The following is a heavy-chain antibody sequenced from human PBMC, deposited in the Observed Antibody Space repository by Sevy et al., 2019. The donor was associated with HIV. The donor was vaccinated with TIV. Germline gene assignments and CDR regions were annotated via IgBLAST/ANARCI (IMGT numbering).Heavy chain of an antibody. Sequence: GGSLRLSCAASGFTFSDYYMSWIRQAPGKGLEWVSYISSSGSTIYYADSVKGRFTISRDNAKNSLYLQMNSLRAEDTAVYYCASVTEYSSSDYYYGMDVWGQRTTVTVSS. CDR2: ISSSGSTI. V-gene: IGHV3-11*01. CDR3: ASVTEYSSSDYYYGMDV. D-gene: IGHD6-13*01. CDR1: GFTFSDYY. J-gene: IGHJ6*02.